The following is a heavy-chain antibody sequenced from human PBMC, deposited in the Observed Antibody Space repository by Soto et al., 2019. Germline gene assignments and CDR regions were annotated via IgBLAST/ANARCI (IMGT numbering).Heavy chain of an antibody. CDR1: GFIFSTYA. D-gene: IGHD3-3*01. CDR2: MSGSGGSI. J-gene: IGHJ6*02. Sequence: GGSLRLSCAASGFIFSTYAMSWIRQAPGKGLEWVSAMSGSGGSIYYAESVKGRFTMSRDNSRNTLYPQMGSLRAEDTAVYFCAKEVDFGVQNYYYGMDVWGQGTTVTVSS. V-gene: IGHV3-23*01. CDR3: AKEVDFGVQNYYYGMDV.